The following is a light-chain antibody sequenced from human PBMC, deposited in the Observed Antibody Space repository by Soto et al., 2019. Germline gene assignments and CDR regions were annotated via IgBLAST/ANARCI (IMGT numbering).Light chain of an antibody. CDR2: DVS. CDR1: SSDVGGYNY. Sequence: QSALTQHASLSGSPGQSITISCTGTSSDVGGYNYVSWYQQHPGKGPKLMIYDVSNRPSGVSNRFSGSKSGNTASLTISGLQAEDEADYYCSSYRASSTTHYVFGTGTKVTVL. CDR3: SSYRASSTTHYV. J-gene: IGLJ1*01. V-gene: IGLV2-14*03.